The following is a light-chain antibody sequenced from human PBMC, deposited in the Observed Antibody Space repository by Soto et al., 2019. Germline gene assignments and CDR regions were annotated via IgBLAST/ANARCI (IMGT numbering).Light chain of an antibody. J-gene: IGLJ2*01. CDR2: DVS. Sequence: QSVLTQPASVSGSPGQSITISCTGTSSDVGGYNYVSWYQQHPGKAPKLMIYDVSNRPSGVSNRFSGSKSGNTASLTISGLQAEDEADYYCSSYTRSSTLEVFGGGTKFTVL. V-gene: IGLV2-14*01. CDR1: SSDVGGYNY. CDR3: SSYTRSSTLEV.